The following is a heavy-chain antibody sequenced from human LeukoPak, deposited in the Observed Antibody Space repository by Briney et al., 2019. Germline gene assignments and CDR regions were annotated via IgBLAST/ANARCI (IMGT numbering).Heavy chain of an antibody. CDR2: ISGSGGST. D-gene: IGHD2-2*01. CDR3: AKERPVVPAATHDAFDI. V-gene: IGHV3-23*01. J-gene: IGHJ3*02. CDR1: GFTYSSYA. Sequence: GGFLRLSCAASGFTYSSYAMSWVRQAPGKGLEWVSAISGSGGSTYYADSVKGRFTISRDNSKNTLYLQMNSLRAEDTAVYYCAKERPVVPAATHDAFDIWGQGTMVTVSP.